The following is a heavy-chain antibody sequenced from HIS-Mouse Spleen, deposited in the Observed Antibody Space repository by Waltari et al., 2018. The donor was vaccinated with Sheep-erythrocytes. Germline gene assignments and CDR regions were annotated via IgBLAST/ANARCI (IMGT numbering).Heavy chain of an antibody. Sequence: QVQLQQWGAGLLKPSETLSLTCAVYGGSFSGYYWSWIRQPPGKGLVWMGEINHSGSTNYTSSLKSQVTISVDTSKNQFSLKLSSVTAADTAVYYCALSVDLAGAFDIWGQGTMVTVSS. D-gene: IGHD6-19*01. J-gene: IGHJ3*02. V-gene: IGHV4-34*01. CDR3: ALSVDLAGAFDI. CDR2: INHSGST. CDR1: GGSFSGYY.